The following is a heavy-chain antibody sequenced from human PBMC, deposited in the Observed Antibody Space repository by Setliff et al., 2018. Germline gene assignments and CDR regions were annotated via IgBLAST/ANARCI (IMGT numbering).Heavy chain of an antibody. CDR2: ISTYSGAI. CDR3: ARGSRFGTIVYRGDYYLDV. V-gene: IGHV1-18*01. D-gene: IGHD3-10*01. CDR1: GYTFVNYG. Sequence: ASVKVSCKASGYTFVNYGVSWVRQAPGQGVEWMGWISTYSGAIKNVPKFRDRVTMTTDESTNTAYMELSSLRSEDTAVYYCARGSRFGTIVYRGDYYLDVWGKGTTVTVSS. J-gene: IGHJ6*03.